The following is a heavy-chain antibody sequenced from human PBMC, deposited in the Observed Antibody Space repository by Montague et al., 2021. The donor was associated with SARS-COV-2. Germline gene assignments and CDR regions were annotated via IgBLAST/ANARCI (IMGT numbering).Heavy chain of an antibody. D-gene: IGHD3-10*01. Sequence: PALVKPTQTLTLTCTFSGFSLRSDDEGVAWIRQSPGQALEWLAVIYWNGDKRYSPSLQRRLTITKDTSENQVGLTMTNMDPVDTATYYCAHRGMIRGLIFDYWGQGTLVTVSS. CDR1: GFSLRSDDEG. V-gene: IGHV2-5*01. J-gene: IGHJ4*02. CDR3: AHRGMIRGLIFDY. CDR2: IYWNGDK.